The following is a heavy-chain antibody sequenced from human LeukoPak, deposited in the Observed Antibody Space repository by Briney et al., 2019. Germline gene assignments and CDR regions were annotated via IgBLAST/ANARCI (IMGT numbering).Heavy chain of an antibody. Sequence: SETLSLTCTVSGGSISSYYWSWIRQPAGKGLEWIGNIFYSGGTYYSPSLTSRVTISLDTSRNQFSLKLNSVTAADTAVYYCAKSNGYGLVDIWGQGTMVTVSS. CDR1: GGSISSYY. CDR3: AKSNGYGLVDI. D-gene: IGHD3-10*01. CDR2: IFYSGGT. J-gene: IGHJ3*02. V-gene: IGHV4-59*04.